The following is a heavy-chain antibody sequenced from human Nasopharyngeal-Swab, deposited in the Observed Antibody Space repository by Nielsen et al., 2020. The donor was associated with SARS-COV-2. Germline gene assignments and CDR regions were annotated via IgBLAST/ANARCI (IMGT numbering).Heavy chain of an antibody. V-gene: IGHV3-66*02. CDR2: DYDGVRT. D-gene: IGHD2-21*02. Sequence: GESLKISCAASGFGFSAHYMDWVRQAPGQGLEWVSTVDYDGVRTHYADSVRGRFTISRDNSKNTLYLQMNSLRAEDTAVYYCAEGDPFDYWGQGTLVTVSS. J-gene: IGHJ4*02. CDR1: GFGFSAHY. CDR3: AEGDPFDY.